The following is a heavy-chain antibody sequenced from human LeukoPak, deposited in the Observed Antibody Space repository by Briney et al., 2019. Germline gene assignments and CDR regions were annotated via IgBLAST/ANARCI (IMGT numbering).Heavy chain of an antibody. CDR3: ARSTSQSITIFGVVTAPNWFDP. CDR2: INHSGST. CDR1: GGSFSGYY. Sequence: PSETLSLTCAVYGGSFSGYYWSWIRQPPGKGLEWIGEINHSGSTNYNPSLKSRVTISVDTSKNQFSLKLSSVTAADTAVYYCARSTSQSITIFGVVTAPNWFDPWGQGTLVTVSS. J-gene: IGHJ5*02. D-gene: IGHD3-3*01. V-gene: IGHV4-34*01.